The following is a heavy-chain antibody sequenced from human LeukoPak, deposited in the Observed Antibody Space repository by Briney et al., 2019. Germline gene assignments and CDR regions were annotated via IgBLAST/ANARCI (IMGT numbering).Heavy chain of an antibody. CDR2: IIPIFGTA. J-gene: IGHJ6*03. V-gene: IGHV1-69*05. D-gene: IGHD2-15*01. Sequence: ASVKVSCKASGGTFSSYAISWVRQAPGQGLEWMGGIIPIFGTANYAQKFQGRVTITTDESTSTAYMELSSLRSEDTAVYYCARVGGGFDIVVVGRYYYYYMDVWGKGTTVTVSS. CDR3: ARVGGGFDIVVVGRYYYYYMDV. CDR1: GGTFSSYA.